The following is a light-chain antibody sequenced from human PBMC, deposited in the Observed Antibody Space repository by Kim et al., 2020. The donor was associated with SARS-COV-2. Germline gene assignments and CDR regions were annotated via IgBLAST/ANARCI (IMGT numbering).Light chain of an antibody. Sequence: EIVLTQSPGTLSLSPGERATLSCRASQSLSSTYLAWYQQKPGQAPRLLIYDAPSRATGIPDRFSGSGSGTDFTLTISRLEPEDFALYYCQQYGTSPRTFGGGTKVDIK. CDR2: DAP. CDR1: QSLSSTY. J-gene: IGKJ4*01. V-gene: IGKV3-20*01. CDR3: QQYGTSPRT.